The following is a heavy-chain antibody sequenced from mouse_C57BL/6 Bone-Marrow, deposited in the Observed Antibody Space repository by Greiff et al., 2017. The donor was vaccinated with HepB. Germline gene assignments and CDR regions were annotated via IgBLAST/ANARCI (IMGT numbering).Heavy chain of an antibody. D-gene: IGHD2-2*01. V-gene: IGHV5-6*01. CDR2: ISSGGSYT. CDR3: ARQGGYEDYYAMDY. CDR1: GFTFSSYG. Sequence: EVNVVESGGDLVKPGGSLKLSCAASGFTFSSYGMSWVRQTPDKRLEWVATISSGGSYTYYPDSVKGRFTISRDNAKNTLYLQMSSLKSEDTAMYYCARQGGYEDYYAMDYWGQGTSVTVSS. J-gene: IGHJ4*01.